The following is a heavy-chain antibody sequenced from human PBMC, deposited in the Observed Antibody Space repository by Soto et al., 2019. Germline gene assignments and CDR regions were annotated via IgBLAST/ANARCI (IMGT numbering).Heavy chain of an antibody. CDR1: GYSVTSYY. D-gene: IGHD3-10*01. J-gene: IGHJ4*02. V-gene: IGHV1-46*01. CDR3: PPPGPWFGEPWRGRYFDS. CDR2: INPSGDTT. Sequence: QVQLVQSGAEVRKPGASVKVSCKASGYSVTSYYIHWVRRAPGQGLEWMGIINPSGDTTTYAQRSRGGVTMTRDRPTTTIYRGRGSLRSEAPPVYFFPPPGPWFGEPWRGRYFDSWGREPWSPSPQ.